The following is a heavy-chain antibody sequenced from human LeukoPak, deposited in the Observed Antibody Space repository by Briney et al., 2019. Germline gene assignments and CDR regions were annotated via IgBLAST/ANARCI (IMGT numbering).Heavy chain of an antibody. CDR2: IKPNSGGT. CDR1: GYTFTGYY. J-gene: IGHJ4*02. V-gene: IGHV1-2*02. Sequence: GASVKVSCKASGYTFTGYYMHWVRQAPGQGLGWMGWIKPNSGGTNYAQKFQGRVTMTRDTSISTAYMELSRLRSDDTAVYYCARDRTRTGYSSGWYHDYWGQGTLVTVSS. CDR3: ARDRTRTGYSSGWYHDY. D-gene: IGHD6-19*01.